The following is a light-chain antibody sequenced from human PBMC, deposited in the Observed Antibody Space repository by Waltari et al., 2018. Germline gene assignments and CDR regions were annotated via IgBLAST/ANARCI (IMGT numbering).Light chain of an antibody. CDR2: RDD. J-gene: IGLJ1*01. CDR3: QAWDSSAFV. V-gene: IGLV3-1*01. Sequence: SSEVTQPPSVSVSPRQRATITCSGEKLGSNYVSWYQQKSGQSPVLVIYRDDKRPSGIPERFSGSNSGNTATLTISGTQPMDEADYYCQAWDSSAFVFGAGTKVTVL. CDR1: KLGSNY.